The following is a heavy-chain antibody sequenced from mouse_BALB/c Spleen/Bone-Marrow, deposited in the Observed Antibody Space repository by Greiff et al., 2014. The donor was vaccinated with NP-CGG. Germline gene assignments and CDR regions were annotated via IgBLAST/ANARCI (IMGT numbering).Heavy chain of an antibody. D-gene: IGHD1-1*01. CDR2: ISSGGSYT. J-gene: IGHJ4*01. CDR1: GFTFSSYT. Sequence: EVKLEESGGGLVKPGGSLKLSCAASGFTFSSYTMSWVRQTPEKRLEWVATISSGGSYTYYPDSVKGRFTISRDNAKNTLYLQMSSLKSEDTAMYYCTRDPYYYGSSYAMDYWGQRTSVTVSS. V-gene: IGHV5-6-4*01. CDR3: TRDPYYYGSSYAMDY.